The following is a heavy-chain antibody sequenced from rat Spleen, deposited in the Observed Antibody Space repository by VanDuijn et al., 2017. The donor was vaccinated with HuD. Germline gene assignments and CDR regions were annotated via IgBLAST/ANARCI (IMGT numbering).Heavy chain of an antibody. CDR2: ITNASGRT. CDR1: GFIFSDYA. CDR3: TRDPPYYGYTYGYFDY. V-gene: IGHV5-20*01. J-gene: IGHJ2*01. D-gene: IGHD1-9*01. Sequence: EVQLVESDGGLVQPGRSLKLSCVASGFIFSDYAMAWVRQAPRKGLEWVASITNASGRTYYPDSVKGRFTVSRDTAQNILYLQMNSLRSEDTATYYCTRDPPYYGYTYGYFDYWGQGVMVTVSS.